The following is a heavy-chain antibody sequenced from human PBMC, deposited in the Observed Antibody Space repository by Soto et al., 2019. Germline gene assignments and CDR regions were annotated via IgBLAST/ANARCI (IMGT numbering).Heavy chain of an antibody. CDR3: ARVGSTNSYYYYGVDV. V-gene: IGHV4-30-4*01. J-gene: IGHJ6*02. D-gene: IGHD2-2*01. Sequence: SETLSLTCTVSGGSISSGDYYWSWIRQPPGQGLEWIGYIYYSGSTYYNPSLKSRVTISVDTSKNQFSLKLSSVTAADTAVYYCARVGSTNSYYYYGVDVWGQGTTVTVSS. CDR2: IYYSGST. CDR1: GGSISSGDYY.